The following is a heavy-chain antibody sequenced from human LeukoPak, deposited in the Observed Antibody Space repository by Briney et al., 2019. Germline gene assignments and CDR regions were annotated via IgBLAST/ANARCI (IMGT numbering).Heavy chain of an antibody. CDR1: GFTVSSNY. V-gene: IGHV3-53*01. Sequence: PGGSLRLSCAASGFTVSSNYLSWVRQAPGKGLEWVSVIYSGGSTYYADSVKGRFTISRDNSKNTLYLQMNSLRAEDTAVYYCARYCSSTSCYTPTFDYWGQGTLVTVSS. J-gene: IGHJ4*02. CDR3: ARYCSSTSCYTPTFDY. D-gene: IGHD2-2*02. CDR2: IYSGGST.